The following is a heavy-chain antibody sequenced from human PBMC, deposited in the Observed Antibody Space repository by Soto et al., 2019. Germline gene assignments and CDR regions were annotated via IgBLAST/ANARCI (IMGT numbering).Heavy chain of an antibody. CDR3: AKGSGYCSGGSCYYYGMDV. CDR1: GFTFSSYG. Sequence: QVQLVESGGGVVQPGRSLRLSCAASGFTFSSYGMHWVRQAPGKGLEWVAVISYDGSNKYYADSVKGRFTISRDNSKNTLYLQMNSLRDEDTAVYYCAKGSGYCSGGSCYYYGMDVWGQGTTVTVSS. V-gene: IGHV3-30*18. J-gene: IGHJ6*02. D-gene: IGHD2-15*01. CDR2: ISYDGSNK.